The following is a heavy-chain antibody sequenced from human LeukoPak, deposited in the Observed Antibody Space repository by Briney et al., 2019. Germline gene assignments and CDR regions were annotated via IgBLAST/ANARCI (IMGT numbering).Heavy chain of an antibody. J-gene: IGHJ4*02. Sequence: PGGSLRLSCAASGFTFSSFAMHWVRQAPGKGLEYLSAIYSGGSRTYYADSVKGRFTISRDNSKNTLYFEMSSLRVEDTAVYYCVKSPGSGWPVWGQGTLLTVSS. CDR2: IYSGGSRT. D-gene: IGHD6-19*01. CDR3: VKSPGSGWPV. CDR1: GFTFSSFA. V-gene: IGHV3-64D*06.